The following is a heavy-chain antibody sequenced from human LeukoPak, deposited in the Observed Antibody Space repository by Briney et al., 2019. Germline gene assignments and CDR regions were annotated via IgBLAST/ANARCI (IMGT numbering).Heavy chain of an antibody. J-gene: IGHJ4*02. D-gene: IGHD6-19*01. CDR1: GFTFSNYY. V-gene: IGHV3-21*01. Sequence: PGGSLRLSCEASGFTFSNYYMNWVRQAPGKGLEWLSSISGSNTYISHADSVKGRFTIARDNVKNSLYLQMNSLRAEDTAVYYCARDLSRIAVAGKVTDYWGQGTLVTVSS. CDR2: ISGSNTYI. CDR3: ARDLSRIAVAGKVTDY.